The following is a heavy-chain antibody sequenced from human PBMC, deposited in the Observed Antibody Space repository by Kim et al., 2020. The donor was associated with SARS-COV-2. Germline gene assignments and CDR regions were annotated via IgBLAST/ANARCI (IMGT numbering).Heavy chain of an antibody. D-gene: IGHD1-1*01. V-gene: IGHV3-21*01. CDR3: ARGWNNYYYYGMDV. Sequence: GGSLRLSCAASGFTFSSYSMNWVRQAPGKGLEWVSSISSSSSYIYYADSVKGRFTISRDNAKNSLYLQMNSLRAEDTAVYYCARGWNNYYYYGMDVWGQGTTVTVSS. CDR2: ISSSSSYI. J-gene: IGHJ6*02. CDR1: GFTFSSYS.